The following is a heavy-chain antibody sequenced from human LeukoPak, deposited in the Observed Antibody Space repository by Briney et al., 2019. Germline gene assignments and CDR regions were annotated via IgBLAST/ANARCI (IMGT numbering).Heavy chain of an antibody. CDR1: GFTFNNYA. Sequence: GGSLRLSCAASGFTFNNYAMSWVRQAPGKGLEGGSTISGSSDYTFYADSVKGGFTISRDNSKDTLYLQMNSLRVEDTAIYYCAKDRPNYYGTNGHYYTRNGDYWGQGTLVTVSS. V-gene: IGHV3-23*01. D-gene: IGHD3-22*01. CDR3: AKDRPNYYGTNGHYYTRNGDY. CDR2: ISGSSDYT. J-gene: IGHJ4*02.